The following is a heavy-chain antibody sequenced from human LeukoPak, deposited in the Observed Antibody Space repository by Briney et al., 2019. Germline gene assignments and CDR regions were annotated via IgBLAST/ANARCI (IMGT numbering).Heavy chain of an antibody. CDR3: ASGSYGYEY. Sequence: PGGSLRLSCAASGFTFSSYWMHWVRQGPGKGLVWVSRINSDGSSTTYADSVKGRFTISRDNAKNTLYLQMNSLRAEDTAVYYCASGSYGYEYWGQGTLVTVSS. CDR2: INSDGSST. CDR1: GFTFSSYW. V-gene: IGHV3-74*01. J-gene: IGHJ4*02. D-gene: IGHD5-18*01.